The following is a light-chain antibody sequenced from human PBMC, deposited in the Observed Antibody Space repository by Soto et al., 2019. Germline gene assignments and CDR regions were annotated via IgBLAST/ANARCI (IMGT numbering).Light chain of an antibody. CDR3: QQYYSNPQT. J-gene: IGKJ1*01. CDR1: QSVLYSSNNKNY. Sequence: DIVMTQSPDSLAVSLGERATINCKSSQSVLYSSNNKNYLGWYQQKPGKPPKLLIYWASTRESGVPDRFSGSGSGKDFTLTIRSLQAEDLAVYYCQQYYSNPQTFGQGTKVEIK. CDR2: WAS. V-gene: IGKV4-1*01.